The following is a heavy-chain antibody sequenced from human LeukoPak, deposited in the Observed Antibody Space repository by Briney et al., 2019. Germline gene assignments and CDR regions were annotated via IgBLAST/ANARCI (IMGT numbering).Heavy chain of an antibody. D-gene: IGHD4-11*01. Sequence: GGSLRLSCAASGFTVSSNYMSWVRQAPGKGLEWVSVIYSGGSTYYADSVKGRFTISRDNSKNTLYLQMNSLRVEDTAVYYCARGGYSNYLIYWGQGTLVTVSS. V-gene: IGHV3-66*02. CDR1: GFTVSSNY. CDR2: IYSGGST. J-gene: IGHJ4*02. CDR3: ARGGYSNYLIY.